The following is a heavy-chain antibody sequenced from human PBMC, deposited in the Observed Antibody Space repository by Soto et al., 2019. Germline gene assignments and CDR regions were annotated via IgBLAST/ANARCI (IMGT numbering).Heavy chain of an antibody. CDR3: AHPLSNRGYDWGHAFDL. CDR1: GFSLSTSGVG. V-gene: IGHV2-5*05. D-gene: IGHD5-12*01. J-gene: IGHJ3*01. Sequence: QITLKESGPTLVKPTQTLTLTCTFSGFSLSTSGVGVGWIRQPPGKALEWLALIYWDDDKRYGPSLKSRLTLTKDTSKNQVGLTMTNMDPVDTATYYCAHPLSNRGYDWGHAFDLWGQGTMVTVSS. CDR2: IYWDDDK.